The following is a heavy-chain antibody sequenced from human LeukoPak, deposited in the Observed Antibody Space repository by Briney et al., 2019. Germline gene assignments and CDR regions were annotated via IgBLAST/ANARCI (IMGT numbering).Heavy chain of an antibody. V-gene: IGHV1-69*05. CDR3: ATITERSGSYSDY. Sequence: SVKVSCKASGGTFSSYAIRWVRQAPGQGLEWMGRIIPIFGTANYAQKFQGRVTITTDESTSTAYMELSSLRSEDTAVYYCATITERSGSYSDYWGQGTLVTVSS. J-gene: IGHJ4*02. CDR2: IIPIFGTA. CDR1: GGTFSSYA. D-gene: IGHD1-26*01.